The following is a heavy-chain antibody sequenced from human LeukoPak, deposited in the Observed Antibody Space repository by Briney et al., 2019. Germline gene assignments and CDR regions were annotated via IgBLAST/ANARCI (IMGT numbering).Heavy chain of an antibody. Sequence: ASVKVSCKASGYTFTSYYMHWVRQAPGLGLEWMGIINPSGGSTSYAQKFQGRVTMTRDMSTSTVYMELSSLRSEDTAVYYCASSKWSAGGDYYHYMDVWGKGTTVTVSS. CDR1: GYTFTSYY. CDR3: ASSKWSAGGDYYHYMDV. CDR2: INPSGGST. D-gene: IGHD6-13*01. J-gene: IGHJ6*03. V-gene: IGHV1-46*01.